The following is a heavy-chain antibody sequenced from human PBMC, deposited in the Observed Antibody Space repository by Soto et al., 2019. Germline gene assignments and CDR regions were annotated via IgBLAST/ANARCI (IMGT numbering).Heavy chain of an antibody. V-gene: IGHV3-23*01. CDR2: VSGSSANT. CDR3: AKDAMTVPDTNYFDY. Sequence: GGSLRLSCAASGFTFRNYAMSWVRQAPGKGLEWVSTVSGSSANTYYADSVKGRFTISRDNSKNTLYLQTNSLRAEDTAIYYYAKDAMTVPDTNYFDYWGRGTLVTVSS. D-gene: IGHD4-4*01. CDR1: GFTFRNYA. J-gene: IGHJ4*02.